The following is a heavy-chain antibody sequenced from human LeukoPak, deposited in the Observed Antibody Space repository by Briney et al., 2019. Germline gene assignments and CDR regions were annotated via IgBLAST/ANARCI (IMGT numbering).Heavy chain of an antibody. V-gene: IGHV4-39*01. J-gene: IGHJ5*02. CDR3: ARLRVGLWVDP. CDR2: IYYSGST. D-gene: IGHD1-26*01. CDR1: GGSISSSRYY. Sequence: SETLSLTCTVSGGSISSSRYYWGWIRQPPGKGLEWIGSIYYSGSTYYNPSLKSRVTISVDTSKNQFSLKLSSVTAADTAVYYCARLRVGLWVDPWGQGTLVTVSS.